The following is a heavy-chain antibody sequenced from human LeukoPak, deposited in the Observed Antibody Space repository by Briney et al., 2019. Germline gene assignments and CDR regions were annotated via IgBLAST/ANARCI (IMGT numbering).Heavy chain of an antibody. D-gene: IGHD3-22*01. CDR2: IKPGGGEE. CDR3: AGGPGGGYSDSRDYFAL. CDR1: GFTFSSYW. Sequence: GGSLRLSCAASGFTFSSYWMSWVRQAPGKGLEWVANIKPGGGEEYYVDSVRGRFTISRHNPKKSVYLQMNSLRAEDTAVFYWAGGPGGGYSDSRDYFALWGEGPLVTVSS. J-gene: IGHJ4*02. V-gene: IGHV3-7*01.